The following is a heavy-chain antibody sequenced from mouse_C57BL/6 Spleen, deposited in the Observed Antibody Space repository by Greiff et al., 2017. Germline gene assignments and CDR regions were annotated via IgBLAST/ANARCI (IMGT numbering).Heavy chain of an antibody. CDR3: TMAGTGNYAMDY. Sequence: QVQLQQSGAELVRPGASVTLSCKASGYTFTDYVMHWVKQTPVHGLEWIGAIDPETGGTAYNQKFKGKAILTADKSSSTAYMELRSLTSEDSAVYYCTMAGTGNYAMDYWGQGTSVTVSS. D-gene: IGHD4-1*01. J-gene: IGHJ4*01. CDR1: GYTFTDYV. CDR2: IDPETGGT. V-gene: IGHV1-15*01.